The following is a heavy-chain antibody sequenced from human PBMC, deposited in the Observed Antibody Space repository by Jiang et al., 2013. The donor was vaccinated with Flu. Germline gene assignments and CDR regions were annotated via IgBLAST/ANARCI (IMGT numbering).Heavy chain of an antibody. CDR1: GFTFSSYW. Sequence: QLVESGGGLVQPGGSLRLSCAASGFTFSSYWMSWVRQAPGKGLEWVANIKQDGSEKYYVDSVKGRFTISRDNAKNSLYLQMNSLRAEDTAVYYCARDRVANEYGSGKSYYYYGMDVWGQGTTVTVSS. V-gene: IGHV3-7*01. CDR3: ARDRVANEYGSGKSYYYYGMDV. J-gene: IGHJ6*02. CDR2: IKQDGSEK. D-gene: IGHD3-10*01.